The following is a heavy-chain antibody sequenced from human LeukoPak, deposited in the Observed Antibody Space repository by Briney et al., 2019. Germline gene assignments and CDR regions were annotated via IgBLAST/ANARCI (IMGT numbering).Heavy chain of an antibody. CDR1: GGSISSYY. Sequence: SQTLSLTCTVSGGSISSYYWSWIRQPPGKGLVWIGYIYYSGSTNYNPSLKSRVTISVDTSKNQFSLKLSSVTAADTAVYYCARVSIQLWLDYWGQGTLVTVSS. D-gene: IGHD5-18*01. CDR2: IYYSGST. V-gene: IGHV4-59*01. J-gene: IGHJ4*02. CDR3: ARVSIQLWLDY.